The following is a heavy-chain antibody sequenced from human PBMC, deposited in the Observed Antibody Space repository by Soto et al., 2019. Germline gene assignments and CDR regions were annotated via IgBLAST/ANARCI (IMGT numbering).Heavy chain of an antibody. CDR3: ALLSVDALMSSSYGMDV. CDR1: GFSLITPGMC. CDR2: IDWEDDK. J-gene: IGHJ6*02. V-gene: IGHV2-70*01. D-gene: IGHD5-12*01. Sequence: SGPTLVNPTQTLTLTCTFSGFSLITPGMCVTWIRQPPGKALEWLALIDWEDDKYYSTSLKTRLTVSRETSKNQVLLTLTNMESVDTATYDCALLSVDALMSSSYGMDVWGPGTTVTVSS.